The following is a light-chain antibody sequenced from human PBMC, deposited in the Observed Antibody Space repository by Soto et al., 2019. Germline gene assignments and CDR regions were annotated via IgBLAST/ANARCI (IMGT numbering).Light chain of an antibody. CDR2: GAS. CDR3: QQYNNWPPEGT. V-gene: IGKV3-15*01. Sequence: EIVMTQSPATLSVSPGERATLSCRASQSVSSNLAWYQQKPGQAPRLLIYGASTRATGIPARFSGSGSGTEFTLTISSLQSEDFAVYYCQQYNNWPPEGTVGGGTKVEIK. J-gene: IGKJ4*01. CDR1: QSVSSN.